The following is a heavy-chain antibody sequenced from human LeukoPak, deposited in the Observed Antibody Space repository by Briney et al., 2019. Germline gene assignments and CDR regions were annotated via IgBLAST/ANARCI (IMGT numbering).Heavy chain of an antibody. V-gene: IGHV3-21*01. Sequence: GGSLRLSCAAAGFTFSRYSMNWVRQAPGKGLEWISHISSDSTTYYAGSVKGRFTISRDIAKNSLYLQMNSLRVEDTAVYYCARVHLDYSDFDYWGQGTLVTVSS. CDR2: ISSDSTT. D-gene: IGHD4-11*01. CDR1: GFTFSRYS. J-gene: IGHJ4*02. CDR3: ARVHLDYSDFDY.